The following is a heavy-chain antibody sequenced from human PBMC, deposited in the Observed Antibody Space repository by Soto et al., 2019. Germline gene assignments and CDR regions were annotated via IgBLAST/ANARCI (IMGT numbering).Heavy chain of an antibody. Sequence: PGGSPALSRAATGFTFSRYAMSWVRQAPGKGLEWVSAISGSGGSTYYADSVKGRFTISRDNSKNTLYLQMNSLRAEDTAVYYCAKEGYYYYYMDVCGKGTTVTVSS. J-gene: IGHJ6*03. CDR1: GFTFSRYA. V-gene: IGHV3-23*01. CDR2: ISGSGGST. CDR3: AKEGYYYYYMDV.